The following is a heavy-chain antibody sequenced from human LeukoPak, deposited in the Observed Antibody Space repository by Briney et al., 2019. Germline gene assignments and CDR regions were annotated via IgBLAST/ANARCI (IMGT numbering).Heavy chain of an antibody. D-gene: IGHD2-15*01. Sequence: PSETLSLTCTVSGGSISSSSYYWGWIRQPPGKGLEWLGSIYYSGSTYYNPSLKSRVTISVDTSKNQFSLKLSSVTAADTAVYYCARTRRGQGYCSGGSCYSFYYYYYYMDVWGKGTTVTISS. J-gene: IGHJ6*03. CDR3: ARTRRGQGYCSGGSCYSFYYYYYYMDV. CDR1: GGSISSSSYY. V-gene: IGHV4-39*01. CDR2: IYYSGST.